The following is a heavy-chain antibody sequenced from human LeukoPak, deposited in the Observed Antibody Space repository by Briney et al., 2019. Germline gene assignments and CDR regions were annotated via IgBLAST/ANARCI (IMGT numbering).Heavy chain of an antibody. D-gene: IGHD3-22*01. J-gene: IGHJ4*02. Sequence: GGSLRLSCAASGFTFSSYTMNWVRQVPGKGLEWVSAISGSGGSTYYADSVKGRFTISRDNSKNTLYLQMNSLRAEDTAVYYCAKKGIVVATFDYWGQGTLVTVSS. CDR2: ISGSGGST. CDR1: GFTFSSYT. CDR3: AKKGIVVATFDY. V-gene: IGHV3-23*01.